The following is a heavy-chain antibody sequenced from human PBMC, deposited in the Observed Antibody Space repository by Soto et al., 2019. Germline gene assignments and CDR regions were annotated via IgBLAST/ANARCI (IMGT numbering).Heavy chain of an antibody. D-gene: IGHD6-6*01. Sequence: EVQLVESGGGLVKPGGSLRLSCAASGFTFSSYSMNWVRQAPGKGLEWVSSISSSSSYIYYADSVKGRFTISRDNAKNLLYLQMNSLSAEDTAVYYCARMQLGYDAFDIWGQGTMVTVSS. V-gene: IGHV3-21*01. J-gene: IGHJ3*02. CDR3: ARMQLGYDAFDI. CDR1: GFTFSSYS. CDR2: ISSSSSYI.